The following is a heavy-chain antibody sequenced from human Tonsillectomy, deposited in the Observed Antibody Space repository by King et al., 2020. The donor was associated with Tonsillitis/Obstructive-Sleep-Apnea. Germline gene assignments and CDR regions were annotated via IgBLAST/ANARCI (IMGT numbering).Heavy chain of an antibody. V-gene: IGHV5-51*01. CDR2: IYPGDSDT. J-gene: IGHJ6*03. CDR1: GYSFTTYW. Sequence: QLVQSGAEVKKPGESLKISCKGSGYSFTTYWIGWVRQMPGKGLEWMGVIYPGDSDTRYSPSFRGQVTISADKSISTAYLQWSSLKASDTAMYYCARQLPPPHYYYYMDVWGKGTTVTVSS. CDR3: ARQLPPPHYYYYMDV.